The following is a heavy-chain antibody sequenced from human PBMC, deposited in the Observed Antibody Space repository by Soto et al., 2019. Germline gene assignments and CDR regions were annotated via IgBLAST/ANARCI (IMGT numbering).Heavy chain of an antibody. CDR2: IYYSGST. Sequence: PSETLSLTCTVSGGSISSYYWSWIRQPPGKGLEWIGYIYYSGSTNYNPSLKSRVTISVDTSKNQFSLKLSSVTAADTAVYYCARDTAGYSYGYSWFDPWGQGTLVTVSS. D-gene: IGHD5-18*01. V-gene: IGHV4-59*12. CDR3: ARDTAGYSYGYSWFDP. CDR1: GGSISSYY. J-gene: IGHJ5*02.